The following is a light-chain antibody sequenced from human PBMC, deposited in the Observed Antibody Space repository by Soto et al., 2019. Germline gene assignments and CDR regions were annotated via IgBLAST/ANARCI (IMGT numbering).Light chain of an antibody. J-gene: IGLJ1*01. CDR2: GNS. Sequence: QSVLTQPPSVSGAPGQRVTISCTGSSSNIGAGYDVPWYQQLPGTAPKLLIYGNSNRPSGVPDRFSGSKSATSASLAITGLRAEDEADYCCQSYDSSLSGFYVFGTGTKVAVL. V-gene: IGLV1-40*01. CDR1: SSNIGAGYD. CDR3: QSYDSSLSGFYV.